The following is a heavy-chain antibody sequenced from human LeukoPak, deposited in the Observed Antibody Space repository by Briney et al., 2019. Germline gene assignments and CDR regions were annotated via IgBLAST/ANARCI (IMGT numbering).Heavy chain of an antibody. D-gene: IGHD3-16*02. CDR1: GGAISSGDYY. CDR2: SYYSGNT. V-gene: IGHV4-30-4*01. CDR3: ATAPYEYIWGTYRTNWFDP. J-gene: IGHJ5*02. Sequence: SQTLSLTCTVSGGAISSGDYYWSWIRQPPGKGLEWIGYSYYSGNTYYNPSLKSRVTISMDTSKNQFSLKLNSMTAADTAVYYCATAPYEYIWGTYRTNWFDPWGQGTLVTVSS.